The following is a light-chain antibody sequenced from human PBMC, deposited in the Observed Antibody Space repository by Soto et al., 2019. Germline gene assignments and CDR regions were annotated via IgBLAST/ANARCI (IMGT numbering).Light chain of an antibody. Sequence: DIVMTQSPPSLAVSLGERATINCKSSQSLLYRSNNKNYLAWYQHKPGQPRKLLIYWVSTRESGVPDRFSGSGSWTDFTLTFSTLQAEDVAIYYGEQYYTTTLTCGGGTKVEIK. CDR1: QSLLYRSNNKNY. J-gene: IGKJ4*01. V-gene: IGKV4-1*01. CDR2: WVS. CDR3: EQYYTTTLT.